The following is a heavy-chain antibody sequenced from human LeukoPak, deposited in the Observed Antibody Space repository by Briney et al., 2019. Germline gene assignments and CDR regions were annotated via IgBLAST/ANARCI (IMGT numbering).Heavy chain of an antibody. Sequence: GASVKVSCKASGYTFTSYGISWVRQAPGQGLEWMGGIIPIFGTANYAQKFQGRVTITADESTSTAYMELSSLRSEDTAVYYCARILGMTTVRSYYYYMDVWGKGTTVTVSS. J-gene: IGHJ6*03. CDR3: ARILGMTTVRSYYYYMDV. V-gene: IGHV1-69*13. D-gene: IGHD4-11*01. CDR2: IIPIFGTA. CDR1: GYTFTSYG.